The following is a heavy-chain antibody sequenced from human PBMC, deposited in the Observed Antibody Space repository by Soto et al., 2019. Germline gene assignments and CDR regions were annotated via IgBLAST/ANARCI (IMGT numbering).Heavy chain of an antibody. CDR2: IWYDGSNK. J-gene: IGHJ4*02. Sequence: QVQLVESGGGVVQPGRSLRLSCAASGFTFSSYGMHWVRQAPGKGLEWVAVIWYDGSNKYYADSVKGRFTISRDNSKNTLYLQMNSLRAEETAVYYCARDVTTDANPYFDYWGQGTLVTVSS. V-gene: IGHV3-33*01. CDR3: ARDVTTDANPYFDY. D-gene: IGHD4-17*01. CDR1: GFTFSSYG.